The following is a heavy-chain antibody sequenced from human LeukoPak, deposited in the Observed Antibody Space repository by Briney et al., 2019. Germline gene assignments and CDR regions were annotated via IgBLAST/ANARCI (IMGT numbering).Heavy chain of an antibody. V-gene: IGHV4-59*02. Sequence: SETLSLTCTVSGGSVSPYYWSWIRQPPGKGLEWIGYIDNSGSTNYNPSLKSRVTMSLDTPKNQFSLKLSSVTAADTAVYYCARDSGWLRFDYWGQGTLVTVSS. CDR3: ARDSGWLRFDY. D-gene: IGHD3-10*01. CDR2: IDNSGST. CDR1: GGSVSPYY. J-gene: IGHJ4*02.